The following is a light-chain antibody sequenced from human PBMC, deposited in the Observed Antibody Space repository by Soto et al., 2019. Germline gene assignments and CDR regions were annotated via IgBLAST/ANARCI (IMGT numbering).Light chain of an antibody. V-gene: IGKV1-39*01. J-gene: IGKJ5*01. CDR1: QSMGKH. CDR2: AAS. CDR3: QHGYSSPLT. Sequence: IQWIQSPSSLSASVGDRVTITCRASQSMGKHLNWYQQKRGKAPKFLIYAASSLQSGVPSRFSGSGYGTDFPLTVTSLQPEAFATYSCQHGYSSPLTFRQGTRLEIK.